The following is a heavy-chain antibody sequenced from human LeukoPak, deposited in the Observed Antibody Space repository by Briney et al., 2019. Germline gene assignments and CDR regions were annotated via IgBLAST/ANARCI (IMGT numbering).Heavy chain of an antibody. V-gene: IGHV4-61*01. CDR2: AYNRGNT. CDR1: GDSVNSATFY. J-gene: IGHJ3*02. CDR3: ARDFWAATGAFEI. D-gene: IGHD3/OR15-3a*01. Sequence: SETLSLTCTVSGDSVNSATFYWAWIRQSPGKGLELRGYAYNRGNTYYNPSLNSRVTISVDTSKNQFSLKLRSVTAADSAVYYCARDFWAATGAFEIWGQRASATVSS.